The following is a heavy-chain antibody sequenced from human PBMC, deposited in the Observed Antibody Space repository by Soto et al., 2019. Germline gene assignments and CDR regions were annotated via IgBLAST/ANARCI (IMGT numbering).Heavy chain of an antibody. V-gene: IGHV1-18*01. CDR1: GYPFSNYG. CDR3: AREVHGYCSSISCPRVHAFDV. Sequence: ASVKVSCKASGYPFSNYGISWVRQAPGQGLEWMGWISAFNGDANYAPKLEGRVTVTTDESTSTAYMELSSLRSDDTAVYYCAREVHGYCSSISCPRVHAFDVWGQGTMVTVSS. CDR2: ISAFNGDA. J-gene: IGHJ3*01. D-gene: IGHD2-2*03.